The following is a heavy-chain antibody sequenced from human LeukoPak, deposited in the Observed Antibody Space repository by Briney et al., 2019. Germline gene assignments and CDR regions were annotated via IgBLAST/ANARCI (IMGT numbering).Heavy chain of an antibody. CDR1: GFTFSSYS. V-gene: IGHV3-48*01. D-gene: IGHD6-13*01. CDR3: ARVGIAAALAYYYGMGV. CDR2: ISSSSSTI. Sequence: GGSLRLSCAASGFTFSSYSMNWVRQAPGKGLEWVSYISSSSSTIYYADSVKGRFTISRDNAKNSLYLQMNSLRAEDTAVYYCARVGIAAALAYYYGMGVWGQGTTVTVSS. J-gene: IGHJ6*02.